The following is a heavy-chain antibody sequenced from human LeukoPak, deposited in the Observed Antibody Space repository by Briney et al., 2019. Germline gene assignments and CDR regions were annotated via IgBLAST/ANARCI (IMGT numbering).Heavy chain of an antibody. J-gene: IGHJ6*03. CDR2: MNPNSGNT. D-gene: IGHD3-22*01. CDR3: ARDFHYDDSGYPLYCYYYYMDV. Sequence: ASVKVSCKASGYTFTRYDINWVRQATGQGLEGMGWMNPNSGNTGYEQKFQGRVTRTRNTSISTAYMELSSLRSEDTAVYYCARDFHYDDSGYPLYCYYYYMDVWGKGTTVTISS. CDR1: GYTFTRYD. V-gene: IGHV1-8*01.